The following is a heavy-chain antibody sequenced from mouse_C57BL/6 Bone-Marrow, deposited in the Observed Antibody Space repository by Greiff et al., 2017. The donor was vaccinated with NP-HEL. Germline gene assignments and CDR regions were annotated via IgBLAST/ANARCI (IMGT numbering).Heavy chain of an antibody. D-gene: IGHD1-1*01. Sequence: VQLKESGGGLVKPGGSLKLSCAASGFTFSSYAMSWVRQTPEKRLEWVATISDGGSYTYYPDNVKGRFTISRDNAKNNLYLQMSHLKSEDTAMYYCARPLITTVVATSHWGQGTLVTVSA. CDR2: ISDGGSYT. CDR1: GFTFSSYA. V-gene: IGHV5-4*01. CDR3: ARPLITTVVATSH. J-gene: IGHJ3*01.